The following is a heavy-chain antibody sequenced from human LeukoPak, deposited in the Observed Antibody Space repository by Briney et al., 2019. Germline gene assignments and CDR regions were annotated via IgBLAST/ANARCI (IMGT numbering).Heavy chain of an antibody. CDR3: ARLSAAIPRWFDL. CDR1: GVSITSNTYY. Sequence: SETLSLTCTVSGVSITSNTYYWGWIRQPPGKGLEWLGHTYHSGNTYYKSSLKSRVNISADTSRNQFSLKLSSVTAADTAVYYCARLSAAIPRWFDLWGQGTLVTVSA. V-gene: IGHV4-39*01. CDR2: TYHSGNT. D-gene: IGHD2-2*02. J-gene: IGHJ5*02.